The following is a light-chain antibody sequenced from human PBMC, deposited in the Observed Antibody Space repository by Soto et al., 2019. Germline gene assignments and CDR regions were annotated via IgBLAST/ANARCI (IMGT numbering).Light chain of an antibody. J-gene: IGKJ1*01. CDR1: QILVDRDGNTY. CDR2: KVS. Sequence: VVMTQSPLSLPVTLGQPASISCSSSQILVDRDGNTYFNWYQQRPGHPPRRLIYKVSYRDSGVPDRFSGSGSGTDFTLKISRVEAEDVGFYYCMQGTLWPWTFGQGTKVDIK. V-gene: IGKV2-30*01. CDR3: MQGTLWPWT.